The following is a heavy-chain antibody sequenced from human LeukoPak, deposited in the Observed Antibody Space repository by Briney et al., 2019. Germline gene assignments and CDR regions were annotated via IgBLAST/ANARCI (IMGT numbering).Heavy chain of an antibody. D-gene: IGHD3-22*01. J-gene: IGHJ4*02. CDR2: ISGSGGST. CDR1: GFTFSAYA. V-gene: IGHV3-23*01. CDR3: AKDYYYESSGYYDS. Sequence: PGGSLRLSCAASGFTFSAYAMTWVRQAPGKGLEWVSGISGSGGSTYYADSVTGRFTISRDNSKNTLYLQMNSLRAEDTAIYYCAKDYYYESSGYYDSWGQGILVSVSS.